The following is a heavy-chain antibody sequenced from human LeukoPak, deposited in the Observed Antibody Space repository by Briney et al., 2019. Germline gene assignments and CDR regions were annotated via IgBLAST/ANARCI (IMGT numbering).Heavy chain of an antibody. J-gene: IGHJ5*02. CDR1: GGSISSYY. CDR2: IYYSGST. Sequence: SETLSLTCTVSGGSISSYYWSWIRQPPGKGLDWIGYIYYSGSTNYDPSLKSRVTISVDTSKNQFSLKLSSVTAADTAVYYCARLYYDSRIWWFDPWGQGTLVTVSS. V-gene: IGHV4-59*01. CDR3: ARLYYDSRIWWFDP. D-gene: IGHD3-22*01.